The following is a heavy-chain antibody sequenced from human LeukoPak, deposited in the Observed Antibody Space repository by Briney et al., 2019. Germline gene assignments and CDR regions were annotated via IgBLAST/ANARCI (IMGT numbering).Heavy chain of an antibody. Sequence: GGSLRLSCAASGFTFSSYAMHWVRQTPGKGLEWVSSISGSGDSTFYADSVKGRFSISRDNSKNTLYLQVNGLRTEDTAVYYCAKDRLLNCRGDCYIDYWGQGTVVTVSS. CDR2: ISGSGDST. CDR1: GFTFSSYA. V-gene: IGHV3-23*01. J-gene: IGHJ4*02. D-gene: IGHD2-21*02. CDR3: AKDRLLNCRGDCYIDY.